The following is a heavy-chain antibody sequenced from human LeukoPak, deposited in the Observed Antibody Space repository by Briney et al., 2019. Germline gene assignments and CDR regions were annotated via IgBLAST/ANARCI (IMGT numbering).Heavy chain of an antibody. D-gene: IGHD2-15*01. J-gene: IGHJ4*02. CDR2: IWYDGSNK. Sequence: QTGRSLRLSCAASGFTFSNYGMHWVRQAPGKGLEWVAVIWYDGSNKYYADSVKGRFTISRDNADNSLFLHMSSLRAEDTAVYYCARADWWKFDSWGQGTLVTVSS. CDR1: GFTFSNYG. V-gene: IGHV3-33*01. CDR3: ARADWWKFDS.